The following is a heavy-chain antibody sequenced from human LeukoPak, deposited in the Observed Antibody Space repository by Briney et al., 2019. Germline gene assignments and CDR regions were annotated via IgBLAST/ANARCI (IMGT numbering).Heavy chain of an antibody. CDR3: ARGLRYFDWLFPPDYYYYYMDV. CDR2: INWNGGST. V-gene: IGHV3-20*04. Sequence: GGSLRLSCAASGFTFDDYGMSWVRQAPGKGLEWVSGINWNGGSTGYADSVKGRFTISRDNAKNSLYLQMNSLRAEDTAVYYCARGLRYFDWLFPPDYYYYYMDVWGKGTTVTISS. CDR1: GFTFDDYG. J-gene: IGHJ6*03. D-gene: IGHD3-9*01.